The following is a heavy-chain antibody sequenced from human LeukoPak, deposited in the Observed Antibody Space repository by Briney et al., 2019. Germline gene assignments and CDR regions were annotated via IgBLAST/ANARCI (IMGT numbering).Heavy chain of an antibody. CDR3: ARDQGIVDYDFWSGLTSADYYYGMDV. V-gene: IGHV1-18*01. CDR1: GYTFTSYG. CDR2: ISAYNGNT. Sequence: ASVKVSCKASGYTFTSYGIRWVRQAPGQGLEWMGWISAYNGNTNYAQKLQGRVTMTTDTSTSTAYMELRSLRSDDTAVYYCARDQGIVDYDFWSGLTSADYYYGMDVWGQGTTVTVSS. J-gene: IGHJ6*02. D-gene: IGHD3-3*01.